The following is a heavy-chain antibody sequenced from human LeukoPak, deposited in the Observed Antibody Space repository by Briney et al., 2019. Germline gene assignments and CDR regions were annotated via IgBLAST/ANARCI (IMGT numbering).Heavy chain of an antibody. V-gene: IGHV4-59*01. CDR2: IYYSGNT. Sequence: PSETLSLTCTVSGGSISSYYWSWIRQPPGKGLEWIGNIYYSGNTNYNPSLRSRVTIFLDTSRNQFSLKVSSVTAADTAVYYCARASSWSQYYYYYGMDVWGQGTTVTVSS. J-gene: IGHJ6*02. CDR1: GGSISSYY. CDR3: ARASSWSQYYYYYGMDV. D-gene: IGHD6-13*01.